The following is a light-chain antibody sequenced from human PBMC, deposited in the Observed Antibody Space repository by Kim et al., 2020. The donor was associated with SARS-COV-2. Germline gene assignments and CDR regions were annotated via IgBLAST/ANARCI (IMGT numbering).Light chain of an antibody. V-gene: IGLV1-47*01. CDR1: SSNFGTNY. CDR2: RNN. J-gene: IGLJ2*01. CDR3: AAWDDSLSGPV. Sequence: GQWVTIASSESSSNFGTNYVYCYKQVPGTAPKLLIYRNNQWPSGVPDRFSGSKSGTSASLAISGLRSEDEADYYCAAWDDSLSGPVFGGGTQLTVL.